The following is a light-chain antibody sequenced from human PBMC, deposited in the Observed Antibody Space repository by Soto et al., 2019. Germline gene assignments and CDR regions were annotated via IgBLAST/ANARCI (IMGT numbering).Light chain of an antibody. CDR1: QGIRND. CDR2: AAS. CDR3: LQDYNSPLT. V-gene: IGKV1-6*01. Sequence: AIQMTHSPSSLSASVGDRVTITCRASQGIRNDLGWYQQKPGKAPKLLISAASRLQSGVPSRFRGSGSGTDFTLTISSLQPEDFATYYCLQDYNSPLTFGGGTKVEIK. J-gene: IGKJ4*01.